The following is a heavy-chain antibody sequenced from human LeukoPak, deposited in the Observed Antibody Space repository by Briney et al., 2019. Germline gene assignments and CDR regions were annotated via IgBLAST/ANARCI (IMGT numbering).Heavy chain of an antibody. CDR3: AMFPSRLLSGGGRVDY. J-gene: IGHJ4*02. D-gene: IGHD3-16*01. Sequence: GGSLRLSCAASGFTFRTYAVSWVRQAPGKGLEWVSAISGSGGTTYYADSVKGRFTIPRDNSKNTLYLQMNSLRAEDTAVCYCAMFPSRLLSGGGRVDYWGQGTLVTVSS. CDR1: GFTFRTYA. CDR2: ISGSGGTT. V-gene: IGHV3-23*01.